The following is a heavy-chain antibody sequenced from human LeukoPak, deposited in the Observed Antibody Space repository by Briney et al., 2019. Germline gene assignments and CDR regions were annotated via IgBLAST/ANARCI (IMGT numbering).Heavy chain of an antibody. Sequence: PSETLSLTCTVSGGSISSGGYYWSWIRQPPGKGLEWIGYIYDTGRINYNPSLKSRVTISLDTSKNQFSLKVRSGTAADTAVYYCARGPTMLRGFDYWGQGTLVTVSS. D-gene: IGHD3-10*01. V-gene: IGHV4-61*08. CDR1: GGSISSGGYY. CDR3: ARGPTMLRGFDY. CDR2: IYDTGRI. J-gene: IGHJ4*02.